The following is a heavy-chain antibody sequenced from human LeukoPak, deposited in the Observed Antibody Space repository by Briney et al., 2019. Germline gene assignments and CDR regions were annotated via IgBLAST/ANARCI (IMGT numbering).Heavy chain of an antibody. CDR3: ARVNDGDRYSYYYYMDV. Sequence: SETLSLTCAVYGGSFSGYYWSWIRQPPGKGLEWIGEINHSGSTNYNPSLKSRVTISVDTSKNQFSLKLSSVTAADTAVYYCARVNDGDRYSYYYYMDVWGKGTTVTVSS. J-gene: IGHJ6*03. CDR2: INHSGST. D-gene: IGHD4-17*01. CDR1: GGSFSGYY. V-gene: IGHV4-34*01.